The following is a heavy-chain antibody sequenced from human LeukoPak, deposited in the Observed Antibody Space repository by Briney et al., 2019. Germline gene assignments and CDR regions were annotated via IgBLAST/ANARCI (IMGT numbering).Heavy chain of an antibody. CDR1: GFTFSSYL. V-gene: IGHV3-74*01. Sequence: PGGSLRLSCAASGFTFSSYLMHWVRQAPGKGLVWVSRINSDGSSTSYADSVKGRFTISRDNAKNTLYLQMNSLRAEDTAVYYCARGDSSEAYYYYYMDVWGKGTTVTVSS. D-gene: IGHD6-19*01. J-gene: IGHJ6*03. CDR3: ARGDSSEAYYYYYMDV. CDR2: INSDGSST.